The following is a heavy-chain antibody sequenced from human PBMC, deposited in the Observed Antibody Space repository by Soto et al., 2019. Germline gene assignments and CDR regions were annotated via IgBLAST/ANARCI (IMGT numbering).Heavy chain of an antibody. CDR1: GFTFSSYG. CDR3: AREAVVVPAAMSDYYYYYYMDV. J-gene: IGHJ6*03. D-gene: IGHD2-2*01. Sequence: PGGSLRLSCAASGFTFSSYGMHWVRQAPGKGLEWVAVIWYDGSNKYYADSVKGRFTISRDNSKNTLYLQMNSLRAEDTAVYYCAREAVVVPAAMSDYYYYYYMDVWGKGTTVTVSS. CDR2: IWYDGSNK. V-gene: IGHV3-33*01.